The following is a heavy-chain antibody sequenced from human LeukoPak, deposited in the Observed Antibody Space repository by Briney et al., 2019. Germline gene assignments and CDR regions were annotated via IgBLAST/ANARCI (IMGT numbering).Heavy chain of an antibody. J-gene: IGHJ3*02. CDR2: ISYSGDT. CDR3: ASTSKYIGSGRDDSFDI. Sequence: SQTLSLTCTVSGGSISTGGYYWSWIRQPPGKGLEWIGYISYSGDTYYNPSLKSRVSMSLDTSKSQLSLKMSSVTAADTAVYYCASTSKYIGSGRDDSFDIWGQGTMVTVSS. CDR1: GGSISTGGYY. V-gene: IGHV4-30-4*01. D-gene: IGHD3-10*01.